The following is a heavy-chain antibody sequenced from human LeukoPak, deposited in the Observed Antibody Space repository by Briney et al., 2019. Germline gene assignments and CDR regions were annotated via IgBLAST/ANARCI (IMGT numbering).Heavy chain of an antibody. CDR2: IYYSGST. CDR3: ARHRSGYSKLHYYYYMDV. D-gene: IGHD5-12*01. V-gene: IGHV4-39*01. J-gene: IGHJ6*03. CDR1: GGSISSSSYY. Sequence: PSETLSLTCTVSGGSISSSSYYWGWIRQPPGKGLEWIGSIYYSGSTYYNPSLKSRVTISVDTSKNQFSLKLSSVTAADTAVYYCARHRSGYSKLHYYYYMDVWGKGTTVTISS.